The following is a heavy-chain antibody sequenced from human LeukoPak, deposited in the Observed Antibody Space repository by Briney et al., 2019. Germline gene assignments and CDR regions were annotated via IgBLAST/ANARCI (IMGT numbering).Heavy chain of an antibody. V-gene: IGHV3-21*01. D-gene: IGHD5-24*01. Sequence: GGSLRLSCAASGFTFSSYEMNWVRQAPGKGLEWVSSISSSSNYIYYADSVKGRFTISRDNAKNSRFLQMNSPRAEDTAVYYCARGQGLQLKSGSDYWGQGTLVTVSS. CDR1: GFTFSSYE. J-gene: IGHJ4*02. CDR3: ARGQGLQLKSGSDY. CDR2: ISSSSNYI.